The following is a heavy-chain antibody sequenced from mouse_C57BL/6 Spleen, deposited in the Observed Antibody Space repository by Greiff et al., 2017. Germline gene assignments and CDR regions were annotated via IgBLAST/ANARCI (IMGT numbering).Heavy chain of an antibody. Sequence: QVQLQQPGAELVRPGSSVKLSCKASGYTFTSYWMHWVKQRPIQGLEWIGNIDPSDSETHYNQKFKDKATLTVDKSSSTAYMQLSSLTSEDSAVYYCAREGLRLRVPYYAMDYWGQGTSVTVSS. CDR3: AREGLRLRVPYYAMDY. V-gene: IGHV1-52*01. CDR2: IDPSDSET. CDR1: GYTFTSYW. J-gene: IGHJ4*01. D-gene: IGHD3-2*02.